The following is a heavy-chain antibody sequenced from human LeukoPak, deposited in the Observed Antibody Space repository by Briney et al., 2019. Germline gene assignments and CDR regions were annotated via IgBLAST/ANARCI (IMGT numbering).Heavy chain of an antibody. V-gene: IGHV3-15*01. CDR3: TTGGPGVARDAFDI. CDR2: IKSNPDGGTT. Sequence: GGSLRLSCAASGFTFINAWMSWVRQAPGKGLEWVGRIKSNPDGGTTDYTTPVKGRFTISRDDSKNTLYLQMNSLKTEDTAVYYCTTGGPGVARDAFDIWGQGTMVTVSS. J-gene: IGHJ3*02. D-gene: IGHD3-3*01. CDR1: GFTFINAW.